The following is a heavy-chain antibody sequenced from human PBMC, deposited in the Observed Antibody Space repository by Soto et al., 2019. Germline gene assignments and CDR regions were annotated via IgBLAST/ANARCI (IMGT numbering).Heavy chain of an antibody. CDR2: IWYDGSNK. Sequence: PGGSLRLSCAASGFTFSSYGVHWVRQAPGKGLEWVAVIWYDGSNKYYADSVKGRFTISRDNSKNTLYLQMNSLRAEDTAVYYCARGVGTRQQLGISYYYGMDVWGQGTTVTVSS. V-gene: IGHV3-33*01. J-gene: IGHJ6*02. CDR3: ARGVGTRQQLGISYYYGMDV. CDR1: GFTFSSYG. D-gene: IGHD6-13*01.